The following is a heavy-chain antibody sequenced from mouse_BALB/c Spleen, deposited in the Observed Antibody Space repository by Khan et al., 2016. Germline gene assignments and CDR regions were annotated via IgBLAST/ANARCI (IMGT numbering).Heavy chain of an antibody. D-gene: IGHD2-4*01. CDR2: VNPDNGGT. Sequence: EVQLQESGPALVKPGASVRISCKSSGYSFTGYYMHWVKQSHGKSLEWIGRVNPDNGGTHYNQKFKDKAIITVDNSSITAYMEFRSLTSEDSAVYYCARDDYAWCGYWGQGTLVTVSA. CDR3: ARDDYAWCGY. CDR1: GYSFTGYY. V-gene: IGHV1-18*01. J-gene: IGHJ3*01.